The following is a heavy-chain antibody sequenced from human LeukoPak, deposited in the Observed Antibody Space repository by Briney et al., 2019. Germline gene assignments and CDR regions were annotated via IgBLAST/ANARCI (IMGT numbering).Heavy chain of an antibody. CDR3: AKGSSSSVDALIDY. CDR1: GFTFDDYA. D-gene: IGHD6-6*01. J-gene: IGHJ4*02. CDR2: ISWNSGSI. Sequence: PGGSLRLSCAASGFTFDDYAMHWVRQAPGKGLEWVSGISWNSGSIGYADSVKGRFTISRDNAKNSLYLQMNSLRAEDTALYYCAKGSSSSVDALIDYWGQGTLVTVSS. V-gene: IGHV3-9*01.